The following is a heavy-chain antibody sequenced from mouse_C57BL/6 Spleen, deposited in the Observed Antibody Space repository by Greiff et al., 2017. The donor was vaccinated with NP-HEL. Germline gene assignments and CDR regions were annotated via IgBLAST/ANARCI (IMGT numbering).Heavy chain of an antibody. V-gene: IGHV1-82*01. J-gene: IGHJ2*01. D-gene: IGHD1-1*01. CDR1: GYAFSSSW. CDR2: IYPGDGGT. Sequence: VQLQQSGPELVKPGASVKISCKASGYAFSSSWMTWVKQRPGQGLEWIGRIYPGDGGTTYNGKFKGKATLTVDKSSSTAYMQLSSLTSEDSAVYFCARYYCGSSYFDYWGQGTTLTVSS. CDR3: ARYYCGSSYFDY.